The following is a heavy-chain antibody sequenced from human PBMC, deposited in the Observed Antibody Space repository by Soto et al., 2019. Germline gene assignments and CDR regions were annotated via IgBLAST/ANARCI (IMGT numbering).Heavy chain of an antibody. V-gene: IGHV1-18*01. D-gene: IGHD6-19*01. J-gene: IGHJ4*02. Sequence: QVQLVQSGAEVKKPGASVKVSCKASGYTFTSYGISWVRQAPGQGLEWMGWISAYNGNTNYAQKLQGRVTMTTDTSTSTAYRELRSLRADETAVYYCARANGIAVADMLVFECGDYWGQGTLVTVAS. CDR3: ARANGIAVADMLVFECGDY. CDR1: GYTFTSYG. CDR2: ISAYNGNT.